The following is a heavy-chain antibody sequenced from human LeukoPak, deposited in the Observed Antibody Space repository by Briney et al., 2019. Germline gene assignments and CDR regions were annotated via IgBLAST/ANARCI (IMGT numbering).Heavy chain of an antibody. CDR1: GGSIRSYY. V-gene: IGHV4-59*01. D-gene: IGHD4-17*01. CDR2: IYYSGST. J-gene: IGHJ4*02. CDR3: ARTGSTVTMLYPFDH. Sequence: SETLSLTCTVSGGSIRSYYWSWIRQPPGKGLEWIGYIYYSGSTNYNPSLKSRVSISVDTSKNQFSLKLSSVTAADTAVYYCARTGSTVTMLYPFDHGGQGTLVTAPS.